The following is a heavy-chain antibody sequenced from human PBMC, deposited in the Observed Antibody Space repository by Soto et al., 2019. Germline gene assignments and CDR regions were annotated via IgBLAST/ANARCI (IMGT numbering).Heavy chain of an antibody. V-gene: IGHV5-51*01. D-gene: IGHD6-13*01. CDR1: GYTFARCW. CDR3: VRRKSWYYFDS. J-gene: IGHJ4*02. Sequence: GESLKISCKASGYTFARCWIGWVRQKPGQGLEWMGVVFPDDSDVRYNPSFRGQVTISADKSINTVYLQWIGLKASDTAMYYCVRRKSWYYFDSWGQGTPVTVSS. CDR2: VFPDDSDV.